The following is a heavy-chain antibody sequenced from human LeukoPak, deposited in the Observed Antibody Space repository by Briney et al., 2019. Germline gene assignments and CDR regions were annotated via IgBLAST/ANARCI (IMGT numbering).Heavy chain of an antibody. V-gene: IGHV4-4*09. Sequence: SETLSLTCTVSGGSISSYYWSWIRQPPGKGLEWIGYINTSGSTNYNPSLKSRVTISVDTSKNQFSLKLSSVTAADTAVYYCARRSWSGYEHDYWGQGTLVTVSS. J-gene: IGHJ4*02. D-gene: IGHD3-3*01. CDR3: ARRSWSGYEHDY. CDR1: GGSISSYY. CDR2: INTSGST.